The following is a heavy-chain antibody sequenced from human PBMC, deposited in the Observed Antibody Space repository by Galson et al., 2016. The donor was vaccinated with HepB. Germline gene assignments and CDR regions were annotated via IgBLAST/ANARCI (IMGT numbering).Heavy chain of an antibody. V-gene: IGHV4-59*08. CDR2: VYHTGNA. CDR3: ARHGVGVVISGPRPFDP. D-gene: IGHD3-3*01. J-gene: IGHJ5*02. CDR1: GGSITSFY. Sequence: SETLSLTCTVSGGSITSFYWSWIRQPPGKGPEWIGYVYHTGNAHYNPSLKSRVTISADTSKNQFSLNLGSVTAADTAMYYCARHGVGVVISGPRPFDPWGQGTLVTVAS.